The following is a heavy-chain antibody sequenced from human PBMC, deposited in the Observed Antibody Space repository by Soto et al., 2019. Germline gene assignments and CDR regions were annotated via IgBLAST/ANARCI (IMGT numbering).Heavy chain of an antibody. CDR3: ATDPVLTPSV. CDR1: GFNFRVYG. V-gene: IGHV3-33*01. D-gene: IGHD2-8*01. J-gene: IGHJ6*02. CDR2: IWSDGSSK. Sequence: GGSLRLSCAASGFNFRVYGMHWVRQAPGKGLEWVAVIWSDGSSKYYADSVKGRFTISKDNSNNTLFLQMDSLRAEDTAVYYCATDPVLTPSVWGQGITVTVSS.